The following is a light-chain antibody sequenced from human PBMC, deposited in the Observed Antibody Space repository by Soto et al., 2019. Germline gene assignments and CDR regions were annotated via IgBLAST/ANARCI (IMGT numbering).Light chain of an antibody. J-gene: IGLJ1*01. CDR3: QSYDSSLSGYV. CDR2: DNS. Sequence: QSVLTQPPSVSGAPGQRVTISCTGSNSNIGAGYDVHWYQQLPGTAPKLLIYDNSNRPSGVPERFSGSKSGTSASLANTGLQAEDEADYHCQSYDSSLSGYVFGTGTKLTVL. V-gene: IGLV1-40*01. CDR1: NSNIGAGYD.